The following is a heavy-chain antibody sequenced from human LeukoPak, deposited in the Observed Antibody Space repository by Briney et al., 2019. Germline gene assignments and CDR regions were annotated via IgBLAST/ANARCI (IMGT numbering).Heavy chain of an antibody. CDR1: GFTFSSYS. V-gene: IGHV3-21*05. CDR3: ARELSNFYYGSGSYGDY. J-gene: IGHJ4*02. Sequence: PGGSLRLSCAASGFTFSSYSMNWVRQAPGKGLEWVSYISSSSSDIYYADSVKGRFTISRDNAKNSLYLQMNSLRAEDTAVYYCARELSNFYYGSGSYGDYWGQGTLVTVSS. D-gene: IGHD3-10*01. CDR2: ISSSSSDI.